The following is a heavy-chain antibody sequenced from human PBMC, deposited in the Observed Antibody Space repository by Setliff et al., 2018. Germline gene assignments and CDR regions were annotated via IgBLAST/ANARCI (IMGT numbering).Heavy chain of an antibody. Sequence: GASVKVSCKASGGTFSSYAISWVRQAPGQGLEWMGGIIPIFGTANYAQKFQGRVTMTRDTSISTAYMELSRLRSDDTAVYYCARAQSWSGGPYYFDNWGQGTLVTVSS. CDR1: GGTFSSYA. J-gene: IGHJ4*02. D-gene: IGHD3-3*01. CDR3: ARAQSWSGGPYYFDN. V-gene: IGHV1-69*05. CDR2: IIPIFGTA.